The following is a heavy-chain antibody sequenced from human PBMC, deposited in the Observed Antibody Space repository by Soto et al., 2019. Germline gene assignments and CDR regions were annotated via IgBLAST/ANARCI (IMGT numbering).Heavy chain of an antibody. CDR1: GGTFSSYA. V-gene: IGHV1-69*12. CDR3: ARGIPNCSGGSCYLYYSYGMDV. D-gene: IGHD2-15*01. Sequence: QVQLVQSGAEVKKPGSSVKVSCKASGGTFSSYAISWVRQAPGQGLEWMGGIIPIFGTANYAQKFQGRVTITADESTSTAYMERSSLRSEDTAVYYCARGIPNCSGGSCYLYYSYGMDVWGQGTTVTVSS. J-gene: IGHJ6*02. CDR2: IIPIFGTA.